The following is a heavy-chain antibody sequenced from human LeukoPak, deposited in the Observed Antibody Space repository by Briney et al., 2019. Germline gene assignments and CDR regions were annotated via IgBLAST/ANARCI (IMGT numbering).Heavy chain of an antibody. CDR3: ARYSSGYPNFDY. Sequence: SETLSLTCTVSGGSISSYYWSWVRQPPGKGLEWIGYIHYSGSTNYHPSLKSRVTISVDTSKNQFSLKLSSVTAADTAVYYCARYSSGYPNFDYWGQGTLVTVSS. D-gene: IGHD3-22*01. CDR1: GGSISSYY. J-gene: IGHJ4*02. V-gene: IGHV4-59*01. CDR2: IHYSGST.